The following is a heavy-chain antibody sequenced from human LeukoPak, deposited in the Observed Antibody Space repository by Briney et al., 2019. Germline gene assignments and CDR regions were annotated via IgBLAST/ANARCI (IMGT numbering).Heavy chain of an antibody. CDR2: MGLRDRDK. J-gene: IGHJ4*02. Sequence: SGGSLRLSCVASGFSFSNYWMAWVRQPPGKGLEWVANMGLRDRDKYYVESVKGRFTISRDNAKNSMYLEMNSLRAEDTAVYYCAKGGSHDFDFWGRGTLVTVSS. CDR3: AKGGSHDFDF. D-gene: IGHD3-10*01. CDR1: GFSFSNYW. V-gene: IGHV3-7*01.